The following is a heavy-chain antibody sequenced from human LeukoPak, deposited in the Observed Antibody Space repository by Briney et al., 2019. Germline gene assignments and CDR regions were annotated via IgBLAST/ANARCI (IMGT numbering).Heavy chain of an antibody. J-gene: IGHJ4*02. CDR1: GFTFSGYW. V-gene: IGHV3-7*01. CDR3: ARDGGIGFPFDF. Sequence: GGSLRLSCAASGFTFSGYWMSWVRQAPGKGLEWVANIRHDGSDKYYVDSVKGRFTISRGNAKNSLSLQMNSLRVEDTAVYYCARDGGIGFPFDFWGQGTLVTVSS. D-gene: IGHD3-16*01. CDR2: IRHDGSDK.